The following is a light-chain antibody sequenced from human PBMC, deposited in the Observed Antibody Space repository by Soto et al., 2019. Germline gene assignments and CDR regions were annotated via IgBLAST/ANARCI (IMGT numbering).Light chain of an antibody. V-gene: IGLV3-1*01. CDR3: QAWDSSTYV. CDR1: KLGDKY. J-gene: IGLJ1*01. Sequence: SYELTQPPSVSVSPGQTASITCSGDKLGDKYACWYQQKPGQSPVLVIYQDSKRPSGIPERFSGSNSGNTATLNISGTQAMDEADYYCQAWDSSTYVFGTGTKLTVL. CDR2: QDS.